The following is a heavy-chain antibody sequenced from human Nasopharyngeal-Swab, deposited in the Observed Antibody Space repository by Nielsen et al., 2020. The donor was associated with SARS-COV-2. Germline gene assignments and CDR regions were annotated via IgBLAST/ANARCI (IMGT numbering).Heavy chain of an antibody. Sequence: GESLKISCAASGFTFSSYAMSWVRQAPGKGLEWVSAISGSGGSTYYADSVKGRFTISRDNSKNTLYLQMNSLRAEDTAVYYCAKDKVRLLWFGRDYYYSMDVWGQGTTVTVSS. V-gene: IGHV3-23*01. D-gene: IGHD3-10*01. CDR3: AKDKVRLLWFGRDYYYSMDV. J-gene: IGHJ6*02. CDR1: GFTFSSYA. CDR2: ISGSGGST.